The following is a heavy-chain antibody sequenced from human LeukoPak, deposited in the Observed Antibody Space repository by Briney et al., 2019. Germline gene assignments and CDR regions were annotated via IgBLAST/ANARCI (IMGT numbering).Heavy chain of an antibody. Sequence: GGSLRLSCAASGLTISSYSMNWVRQAPGKGLQWVSYISSSSSTIYYADSVKGRFTISRDNAKNSLYLQMNSLIAEDTAVYYCARALWFGETFPAYWGQGTWSPSPQ. CDR3: ARALWFGETFPAY. J-gene: IGHJ4*02. D-gene: IGHD3-10*01. CDR2: ISSSSSTI. V-gene: IGHV3-48*01. CDR1: GLTISSYS.